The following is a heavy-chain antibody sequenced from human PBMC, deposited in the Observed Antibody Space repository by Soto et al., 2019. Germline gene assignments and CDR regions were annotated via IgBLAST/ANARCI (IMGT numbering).Heavy chain of an antibody. J-gene: IGHJ5*02. CDR2: ISGSDGST. CDR3: ARGGIFEPAAAFDP. V-gene: IGHV3-23*01. Sequence: GGSLRLSCATSGFTFSSYAMIWVRQAPGKGLEWVSVISGSDGSTYYADSVKGRFTISRDNSKNTLFLQMNSLRGEDTAVYYCARGGIFEPAAAFDPWGQGTLVTVSS. D-gene: IGHD2-2*01. CDR1: GFTFSSYA.